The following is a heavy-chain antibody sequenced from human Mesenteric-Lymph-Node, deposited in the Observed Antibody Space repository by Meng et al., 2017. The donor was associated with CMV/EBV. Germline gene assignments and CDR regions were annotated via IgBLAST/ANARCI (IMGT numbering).Heavy chain of an antibody. CDR3: ARGGGYSYYPMDV. Sequence: GESLKIYCAASGFTFSSYWMSWVRQAPGKGLEWVANIKQDGSEKYYVDSVKGRFTISRDNAKNSLYLQMNNLRAEDTAVYYCARGGGYSYYPMDVWGQGTTVTVSS. J-gene: IGHJ6*02. CDR2: IKQDGSEK. V-gene: IGHV3-7*04. CDR1: GFTFSSYW. D-gene: IGHD2-15*01.